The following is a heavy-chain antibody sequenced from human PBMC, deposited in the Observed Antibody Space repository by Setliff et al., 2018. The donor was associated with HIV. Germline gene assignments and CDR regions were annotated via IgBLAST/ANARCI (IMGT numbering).Heavy chain of an antibody. CDR2: IFYTGST. J-gene: IGHJ3*01. CDR3: VRSGYSGHFDV. Sequence: SETLSLTCTVSNDSISSSTAHYWGWIRQPPGKGLEWIGSIFYTGSTYYSTSLKSRVTISVDTSKNQFSLKLSSVTAADTAVYYCVRSGYSGHFDVWGQGTMVTVSS. V-gene: IGHV4-39*01. D-gene: IGHD5-12*01. CDR1: NDSISSSTAHY.